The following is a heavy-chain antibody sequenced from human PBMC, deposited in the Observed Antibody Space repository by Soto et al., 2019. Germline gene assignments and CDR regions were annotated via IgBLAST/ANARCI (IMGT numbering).Heavy chain of an antibody. Sequence: SEPLSLTFAVYGGSFSGYYWSWIRQPPGKGREWIGETNHSGSTNYNPSLKSRVTISVDTAKNQFSLKLSSVTAADTAVYYCARGPVHDYYDYYGMDVWGQGTTVTVSS. CDR3: ARGPVHDYYDYYGMDV. J-gene: IGHJ6*02. CDR1: GGSFSGYY. V-gene: IGHV4-34*01. CDR2: TNHSGST.